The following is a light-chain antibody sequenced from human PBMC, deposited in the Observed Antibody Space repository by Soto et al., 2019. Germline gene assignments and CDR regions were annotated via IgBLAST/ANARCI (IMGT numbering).Light chain of an antibody. CDR1: QSVSSN. J-gene: IGKJ1*01. CDR2: GAS. V-gene: IGKV3-15*01. CDR3: QHYNNWPLT. Sequence: IVMTQSPATLSVSPGERATLSCRASQSVSSNLAWYQQKPGQAPRLLIYGASTRATGIPARFSGSGSGTEFTLTINSLQSEDFAVYYCQHYNNWPLTFGQGTKVDI.